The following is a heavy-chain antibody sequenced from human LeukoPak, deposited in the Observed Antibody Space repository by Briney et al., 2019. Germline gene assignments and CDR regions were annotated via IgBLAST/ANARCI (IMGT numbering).Heavy chain of an antibody. Sequence: PGGSLRLSCAASGFTFSSYRMNWVRQAPGKGLEWVSYISSSSSTIYYADSVKGRFTISRDNAKNSLYLQMNSLRDEDTAVYYCARGDSSGYGPDHWGQGALVTVSS. CDR1: GFTFSSYR. V-gene: IGHV3-48*02. J-gene: IGHJ5*02. CDR3: ARGDSSGYGPDH. CDR2: ISSSSSTI. D-gene: IGHD3-22*01.